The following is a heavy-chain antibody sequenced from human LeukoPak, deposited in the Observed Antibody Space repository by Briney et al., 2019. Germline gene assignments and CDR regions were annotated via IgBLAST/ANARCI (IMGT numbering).Heavy chain of an antibody. CDR1: GYSISSGYY. D-gene: IGHD6-13*01. Sequence: PSETLSLTCAVSGYSISSGYYWGWIRQPPGKGLEWIGSIYHSGSTYYNPSLKSRVTISVDTSKNQFSLKLSSVTAADTAVYYCAREGGSSWYGGNDAFDIWGQETMVTVSS. J-gene: IGHJ3*02. V-gene: IGHV4-38-2*02. CDR2: IYHSGST. CDR3: AREGGSSWYGGNDAFDI.